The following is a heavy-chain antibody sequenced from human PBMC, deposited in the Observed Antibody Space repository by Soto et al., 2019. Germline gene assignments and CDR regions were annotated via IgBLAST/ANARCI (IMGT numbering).Heavy chain of an antibody. Sequence: QPGWSLRLSCAASGVTVSNDKLNWVCDAVGKGLEWVSYISASGYRIHYADSGKGRFTISRDNAKNSLYLQMNSLRDEDTAIYYCGRGSYSKGDVSWGQGTLETVSS. CDR3: GRGSYSKGDVS. V-gene: IGHV3-48*02. CDR1: GVTVSNDK. D-gene: IGHD4-4*01. J-gene: IGHJ4*02. CDR2: ISASGYRI.